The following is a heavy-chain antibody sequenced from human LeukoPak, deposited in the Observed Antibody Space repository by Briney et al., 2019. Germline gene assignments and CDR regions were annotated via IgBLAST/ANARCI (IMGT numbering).Heavy chain of an antibody. Sequence: SETLSLTCTVSGDSISSSNCYWGWIRQPPGKGLEWIGSIYFSGSTYYNPSLKSRVTISVDTSKNQFSLKLSSVTAADTAVYYCARGMGAEYWGQGTLVTVSS. J-gene: IGHJ4*02. CDR3: ARGMGAEY. CDR2: IYFSGST. D-gene: IGHD2-8*01. CDR1: GDSISSSNCY. V-gene: IGHV4-39*07.